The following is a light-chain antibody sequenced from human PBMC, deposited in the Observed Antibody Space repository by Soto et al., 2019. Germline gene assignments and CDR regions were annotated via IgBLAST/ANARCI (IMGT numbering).Light chain of an antibody. Sequence: QLVLTQPPSVSGAPGQRVTISCTGSSSNIGAGYDVHWYQQLPGTAPKLLIYGNSNRPSGVPDRFSGSKSGTSASLAITGPPAEDDADYYCQSYDSSLSGWVFGGGTKLTVL. CDR3: QSYDSSLSGWV. CDR2: GNS. CDR1: SSNIGAGYD. J-gene: IGLJ3*02. V-gene: IGLV1-40*01.